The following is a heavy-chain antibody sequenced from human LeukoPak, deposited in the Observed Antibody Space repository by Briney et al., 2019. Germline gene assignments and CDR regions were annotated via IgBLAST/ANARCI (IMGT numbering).Heavy chain of an antibody. V-gene: IGHV3-23*01. CDR3: AKKTGYYYDSSGRVV. CDR2: ISGSGGST. CDR1: GFTFSSYA. D-gene: IGHD3-22*01. J-gene: IGHJ6*02. Sequence: PGGSLRLSCAASGFTFSSYAMSWVRQAPGKGLEWVSAISGSGGSTYYADSVKGRFTISRDNSKNTLYLRMNSLRAEDTAVYYCAKKTGYYYDSSGRVVWGQGTTVTVSS.